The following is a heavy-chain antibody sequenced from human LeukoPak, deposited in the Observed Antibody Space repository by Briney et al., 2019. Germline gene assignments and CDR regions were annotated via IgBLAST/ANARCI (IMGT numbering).Heavy chain of an antibody. CDR2: INAGNGNT. CDR3: ARSYDSSGYYYPLDY. V-gene: IGHV1-3*01. J-gene: IGHJ4*02. D-gene: IGHD3-22*01. CDR1: GYTFTSYA. Sequence: ASVKVSCTASGYTFTSYAMHWVRQAPGQRLEWMGWINAGNGNTKYSQKFQGRVTITRDTSASTAYMELSSLRSEDTAVYYCARSYDSSGYYYPLDYWGQGTLVTVSS.